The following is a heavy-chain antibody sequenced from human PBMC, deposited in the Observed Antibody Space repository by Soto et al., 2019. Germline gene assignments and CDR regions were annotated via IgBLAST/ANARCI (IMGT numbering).Heavy chain of an antibody. D-gene: IGHD2-2*01. CDR1: GGTFSSYT. V-gene: IGHV1-69*04. CDR3: ARDPNIVVVPAAGPGWFDP. Sequence: ASVKVFCKASGGTFSSYTISWVRQAPGQGLEWMGRIIPILGIANYAQKFQGRVTITADKSTSTAYMELSSLRSEDTAVYYCARDPNIVVVPAAGPGWFDPWGQGTLVTVSS. J-gene: IGHJ5*02. CDR2: IIPILGIA.